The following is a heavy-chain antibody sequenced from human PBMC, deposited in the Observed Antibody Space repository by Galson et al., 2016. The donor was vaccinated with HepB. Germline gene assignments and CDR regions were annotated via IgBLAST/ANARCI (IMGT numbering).Heavy chain of an antibody. Sequence: SLRLSCAASRFSSGFSFSSFWMNWVRQAPGKGLEWVANIKQDGSEEYYVDSVKGRFTISRDNAKNSLYLQMNSLRTEDTAVYYCAAGGGCWAVTWGQGTLVTVSS. J-gene: IGHJ5*02. D-gene: IGHD4-23*01. CDR2: IKQDGSEE. CDR1: GFSFSSFW. V-gene: IGHV3-7*03. CDR3: AAGGGCWAVT.